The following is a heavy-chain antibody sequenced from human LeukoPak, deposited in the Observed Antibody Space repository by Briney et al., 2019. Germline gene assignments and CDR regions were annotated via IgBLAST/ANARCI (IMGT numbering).Heavy chain of an antibody. CDR2: INHSGST. CDR1: GGSFSGYY. Sequence: PSETLSLTCAVYGGSFSGYYWSWIRQPPGKGLEWIGEINHSGSTNYNPSLKSRVTISVDTSKNQFSLKLSSVTAADTAVSYCAGGHNGAPGGDCYYIGPWGQGTLVTVSS. D-gene: IGHD2-21*02. CDR3: AGGHNGAPGGDCYYIGP. J-gene: IGHJ5*02. V-gene: IGHV4-34*01.